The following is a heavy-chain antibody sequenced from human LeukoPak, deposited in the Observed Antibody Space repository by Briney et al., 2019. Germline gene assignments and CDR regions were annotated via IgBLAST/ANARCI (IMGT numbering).Heavy chain of an antibody. V-gene: IGHV3-21*04. CDR1: GFTFSSYS. CDR3: ARRAGAYSHPYDY. D-gene: IGHD4/OR15-4a*01. CDR2: ISSSSSYI. Sequence: GGSLRLSCAASGFTFSSYSMNWVRQAPGKGLEWVSSISSSSSYIYYADSVKGRFTISRDNSKNTLYLQMNSLRVEDTAVYFCARRAGAYSHPYDYWGQGTLVTVSS. J-gene: IGHJ4*02.